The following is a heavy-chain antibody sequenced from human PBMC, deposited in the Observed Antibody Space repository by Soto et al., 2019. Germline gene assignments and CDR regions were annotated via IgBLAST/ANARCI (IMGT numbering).Heavy chain of an antibody. J-gene: IGHJ5*02. D-gene: IGHD1-26*01. CDR2: IYYSGST. Sequence: PSETLSLTCTVSGGSISSYYWSWIRQPPGKGLEYIGYIYYSGSTNYNPSLKSRVTISVDTSKKQFSLKPSSVTAADTAVYYCARSLYSGSYTNWFDPWGQGTLVTVSS. V-gene: IGHV4-59*01. CDR3: ARSLYSGSYTNWFDP. CDR1: GGSISSYY.